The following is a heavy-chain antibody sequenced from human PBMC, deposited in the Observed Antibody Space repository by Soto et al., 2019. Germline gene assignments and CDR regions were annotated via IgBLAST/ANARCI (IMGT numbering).Heavy chain of an antibody. CDR2: ISSNSANI. D-gene: IGHD2-2*01. V-gene: IGHV3-9*01. J-gene: IGHJ6*02. CDR1: GFTLDDYA. CDR3: AKDIRSISDLYGMDV. Sequence: GGSLRLSCAASGFTLDDYAMHWVRQAPGKGLEWVSGISSNSANIGYADSVKGRFTISRDNAKNSLYLQMNSPRAEDTALYYCAKDIRSISDLYGMDVWGQGTTVTVSS.